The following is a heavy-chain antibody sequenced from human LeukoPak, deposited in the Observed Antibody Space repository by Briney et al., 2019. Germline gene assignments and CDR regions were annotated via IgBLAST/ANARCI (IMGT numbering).Heavy chain of an antibody. D-gene: IGHD1-1*01. CDR2: VRGSGGST. CDR3: ARTGSPWYFFDY. Sequence: GGSLRLSCAASGFTFSSYAMSWVRQAPGKGLEWVSGVRGSGGSTYYAGFVKGRFTISRDNSKNTLYVQMNSLRVEDTAVYYCARTGSPWYFFDYWGQGTLVTVSS. J-gene: IGHJ4*02. V-gene: IGHV3-23*01. CDR1: GFTFSSYA.